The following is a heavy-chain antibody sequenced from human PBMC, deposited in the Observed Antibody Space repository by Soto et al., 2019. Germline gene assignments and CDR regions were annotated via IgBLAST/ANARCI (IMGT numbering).Heavy chain of an antibody. CDR1: GFTFSTYW. CDR3: TRGPRPTSVGTGAY. Sequence: GSLRLSCAASGFTFSTYWMHLVRQAPGKGLVWVSRINYDESSTDYADSVKGRFTISRDNAKNTLYLQMNTLTAEDTAVYYCTRGPRPTSVGTGAYWGQGTLVTVSS. J-gene: IGHJ4*02. D-gene: IGHD3-10*01. V-gene: IGHV3-74*01. CDR2: INYDESST.